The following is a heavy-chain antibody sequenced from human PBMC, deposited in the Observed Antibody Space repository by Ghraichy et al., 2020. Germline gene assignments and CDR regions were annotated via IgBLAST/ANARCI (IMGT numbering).Heavy chain of an antibody. CDR1: GFIFSDYS. J-gene: IGHJ4*02. Sequence: GGSLRLSCAASGFIFSDYSMNWVRQAPGKGLEWVSFISSSSSYIYNADSVKGRFTISRDNAKNSLYLQMNSLRAEDTAVYYCTRGGRGSGNNPVDYWGQGTLVIASS. CDR3: TRGGRGSGNNPVDY. CDR2: ISSSSSYI. D-gene: IGHD1-26*01. V-gene: IGHV3-21*01.